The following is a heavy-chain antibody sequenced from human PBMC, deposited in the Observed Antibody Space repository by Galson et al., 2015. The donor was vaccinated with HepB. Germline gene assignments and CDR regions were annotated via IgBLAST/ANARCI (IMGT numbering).Heavy chain of an antibody. Sequence: SLRLSCAASGFTFSSYAMHWVRQAPGKGLEWVAVISYDGSNKYYADSVKGRFTISRDNSKNTLYLQMNSLRAEDTAVYYCARDLAYCSSTSCHTTAAGTGGYWGQGTLVTVSS. CDR3: ARDLAYCSSTSCHTTAAGTGGY. CDR1: GFTFSSYA. V-gene: IGHV3-30-3*01. D-gene: IGHD2-2*02. CDR2: ISYDGSNK. J-gene: IGHJ4*02.